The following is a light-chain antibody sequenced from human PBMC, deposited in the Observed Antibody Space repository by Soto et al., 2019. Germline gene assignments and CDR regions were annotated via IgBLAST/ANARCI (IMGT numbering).Light chain of an antibody. CDR3: QKYGSSPRK. V-gene: IGKV3-20*01. CDR2: GAS. J-gene: IGKJ1*01. CDR1: QSVRSDY. Sequence: EIVLTQSPGTLSLSPGERATLSCRASQSVRSDYLAWYQQKPGQAPRLHIYGASTRAPGIPDRFTGSGSGTDFTLTISRLEPEDFAVYYCQKYGSSPRKCGQGTKVDIK.